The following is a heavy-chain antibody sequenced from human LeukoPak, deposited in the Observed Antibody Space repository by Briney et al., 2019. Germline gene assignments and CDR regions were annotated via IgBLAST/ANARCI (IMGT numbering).Heavy chain of an antibody. CDR1: GGSISSYY. Sequence: SETLSLTCTVSGGSISSYYWSWIRQPLGKGLEWIGYIYYSGSTNYNPSLKSRVTISVDTSKNQFSLKLSSVTAADTAVYYCARDPGMINYYYYMDVWGKGTTVTVSS. J-gene: IGHJ6*03. D-gene: IGHD1-1*01. V-gene: IGHV4-59*01. CDR2: IYYSGST. CDR3: ARDPGMINYYYYMDV.